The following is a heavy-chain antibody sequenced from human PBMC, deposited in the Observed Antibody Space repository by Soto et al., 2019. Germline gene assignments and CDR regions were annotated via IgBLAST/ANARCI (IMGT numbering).Heavy chain of an antibody. CDR2: INWNGGST. CDR3: AKDLRSNGNYCYDSMDV. CDR1: GFTFGDYA. V-gene: IGHV3-20*04. Sequence: EVQLVESGGGVVRPGGSLRLSCAASGFTFGDYAMSWVRQAPGKGLEWVSGINWNGGSTGYADSVKGRFTISRDNAKNSLYLQMSRLRAEDTAVYYCAKDLRSNGNYCYDSMDVWGQGPTVTVSS. D-gene: IGHD3-16*01. J-gene: IGHJ6*02.